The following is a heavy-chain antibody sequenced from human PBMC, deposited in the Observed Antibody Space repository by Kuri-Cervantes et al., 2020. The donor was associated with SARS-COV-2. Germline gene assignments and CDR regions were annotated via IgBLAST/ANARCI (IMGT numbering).Heavy chain of an antibody. V-gene: IGHV4-30-4*08. CDR2: IYYSGST. J-gene: IGHJ5*02. Sequence: SETLSLTCTVSGGSISSGDYYWSWIRQPPGKGLEWIGYIYYSGSTYYNPSLKSRVTISVDTSKNQFSLKLSSVTAADTAVYYCARELYGDYLNWFDPWGQGTLVTVSS. CDR3: ARELYGDYLNWFDP. CDR1: GGSISSGDYY. D-gene: IGHD4-17*01.